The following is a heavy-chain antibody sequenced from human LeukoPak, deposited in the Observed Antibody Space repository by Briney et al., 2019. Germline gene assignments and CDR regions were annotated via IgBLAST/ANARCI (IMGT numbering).Heavy chain of an antibody. D-gene: IGHD3-3*01. V-gene: IGHV3-30-3*01. J-gene: IGHJ4*02. CDR1: GFTFTNYA. CDR2: ISDTGYNQ. CDR3: VKDTIFTVDPFDY. Sequence: GGSLRLSCAASGFTFTNYAIHWVRQAPGQGLEWITVISDTGYNQDYADAVQGRFTVSRDNSKNTLYLEMNSLRAEDTAIYYCVKDTIFTVDPFDYWGQGTLVTVSS.